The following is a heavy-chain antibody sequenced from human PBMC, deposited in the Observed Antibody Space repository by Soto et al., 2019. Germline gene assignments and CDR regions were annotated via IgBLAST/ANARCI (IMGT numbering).Heavy chain of an antibody. CDR3: VKQQIRDIRDFAY. CDR1: GFTFSNYA. J-gene: IGHJ4*02. CDR2: ISGSGGST. V-gene: IGHV3-23*01. Sequence: EVQLLESGGGLVQPGESLRLSCAVSGFTFSNYAMSWVRQVPGKGLEWVSTISGSGGSTYYADSVKGRFTISRDNSKNTLYLQMNGLRAEDTAVYYCVKQQIRDIRDFAYWGQGTLVTVSS. D-gene: IGHD6-13*01.